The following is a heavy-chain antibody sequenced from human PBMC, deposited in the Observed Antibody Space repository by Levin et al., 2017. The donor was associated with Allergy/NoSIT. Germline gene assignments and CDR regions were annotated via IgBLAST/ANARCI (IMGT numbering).Heavy chain of an antibody. Sequence: PSETLSLTCTVSGGSISSGGYYWSWIRQHPGKGLEWIGYIYYSGSTYYNPSLKSRVTISVDTSKNQFSLKLSSVTAADTAVYYCARDSKGYSYGLDAFDIWGQGTMVTVSS. D-gene: IGHD5-18*01. V-gene: IGHV4-31*03. J-gene: IGHJ3*02. CDR1: GGSISSGGYY. CDR3: ARDSKGYSYGLDAFDI. CDR2: IYYSGST.